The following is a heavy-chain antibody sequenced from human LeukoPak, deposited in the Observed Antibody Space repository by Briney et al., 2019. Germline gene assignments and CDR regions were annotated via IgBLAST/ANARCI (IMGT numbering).Heavy chain of an antibody. CDR3: ARGQDSSGWYY. CDR1: GGTFSSYA. J-gene: IGHJ4*02. CDR2: MNPNSGNT. D-gene: IGHD6-19*01. V-gene: IGHV1-8*02. Sequence: GASVKVSCKASGGTFSSYAISWVRQAPGQGLEWMGWMNPNSGNTGYAQKFQGRVTMTRNTSISTAYMELSSLRSEDTAVYYCARGQDSSGWYYWGQGTLVTVSS.